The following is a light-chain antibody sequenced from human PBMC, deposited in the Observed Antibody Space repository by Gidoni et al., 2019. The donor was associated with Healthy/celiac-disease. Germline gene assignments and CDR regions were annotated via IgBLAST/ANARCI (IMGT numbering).Light chain of an antibody. CDR3: QAWDSSTAVV. CDR2: QDS. Sequence: YELTQPPSVTVSPGQTASITCSGDKLGDKYACWYQQKPGQSPVLVIYQDSKRPSGIPERFSGSNSGNTATLTISGTQAMDEADYYCQAWDSSTAVVFGGGTKLTVL. CDR1: KLGDKY. V-gene: IGLV3-1*01. J-gene: IGLJ2*01.